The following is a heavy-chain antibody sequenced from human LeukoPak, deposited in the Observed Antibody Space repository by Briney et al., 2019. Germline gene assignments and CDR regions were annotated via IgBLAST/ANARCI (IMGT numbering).Heavy chain of an antibody. Sequence: GGSLRLSCAASGFSLSGYGMHWVRQAPGKGLEWVAFIRYDGSNTYHADSVKGRFTVSRDNSKNTLYLQMNSLGVEDAAVYPCAIQCGGNCGGDHWGQGTLVIVSS. D-gene: IGHD2-21*02. V-gene: IGHV3-30*02. CDR3: AIQCGGNCGGDH. CDR1: GFSLSGYG. J-gene: IGHJ4*02. CDR2: IRYDGSNT.